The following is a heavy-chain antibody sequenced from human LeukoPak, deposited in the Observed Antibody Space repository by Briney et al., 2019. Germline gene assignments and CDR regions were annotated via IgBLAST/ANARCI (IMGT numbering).Heavy chain of an antibody. Sequence: SVKVSCKASGGTFSSYTISWVRQAPGQGLEWMGRIIPILGIANYAQKFQGRVTITADKSTSTAYMELSSLRSEDTAVYYCARAVGPAAINWFDPWGQGTLVTVSS. J-gene: IGHJ5*02. CDR2: IIPILGIA. CDR3: ARAVGPAAINWFDP. CDR1: GGTFSSYT. V-gene: IGHV1-69*02. D-gene: IGHD2-2*02.